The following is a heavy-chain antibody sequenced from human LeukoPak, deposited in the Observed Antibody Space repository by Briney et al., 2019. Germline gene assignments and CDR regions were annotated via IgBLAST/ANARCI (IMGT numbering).Heavy chain of an antibody. D-gene: IGHD3-10*01. V-gene: IGHV3-15*01. CDR3: TTSRRWFGESKY. CDR1: GFTFSNAW. Sequence: PGGSLRLSCAASGFTFSNAWMSWVRQAPGKGLEWVGRIKSKTDGGTTDYAAPVKGRFTTSRDDSKNTLYLQMNSLKTEDTAVYYCTTSRRWFGESKYWGQGTLVTVSS. CDR2: IKSKTDGGTT. J-gene: IGHJ4*02.